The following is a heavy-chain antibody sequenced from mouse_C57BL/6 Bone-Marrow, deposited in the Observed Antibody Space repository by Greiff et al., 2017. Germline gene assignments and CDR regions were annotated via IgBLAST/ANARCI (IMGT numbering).Heavy chain of an antibody. D-gene: IGHD2-2*01. Sequence: QVQLQQPGAELVKPGASVKLSCKASGYTFTSYWMQWVKQRPGQGLEWIGEIDPSDSYTNYNQKFKGKATLTVDTSSSTAYMQLSSLTSEDSAVYYCARGGYYWGFAVWGTGTMVTVSA. CDR1: GYTFTSYW. J-gene: IGHJ1*03. V-gene: IGHV1-50*01. CDR2: IDPSDSYT. CDR3: ARGGYYWGFAV.